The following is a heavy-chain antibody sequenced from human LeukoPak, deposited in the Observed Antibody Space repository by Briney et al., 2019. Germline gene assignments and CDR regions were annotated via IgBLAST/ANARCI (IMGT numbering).Heavy chain of an antibody. J-gene: IGHJ4*02. CDR2: MYHSGST. CDR1: GYSISSGHY. CDR3: ARHVSVAVTNFFDY. V-gene: IGHV4-38-2*02. Sequence: SETLSLTCTVSGYSISSGHYWGWIRQPPGKGLEWIGSMYHSGSTYHNPPLKSRVTISEDTSKNQFSLKLRSVTAADTAVYYCARHVSVAVTNFFDYWGQGTLVTVSS. D-gene: IGHD6-19*01.